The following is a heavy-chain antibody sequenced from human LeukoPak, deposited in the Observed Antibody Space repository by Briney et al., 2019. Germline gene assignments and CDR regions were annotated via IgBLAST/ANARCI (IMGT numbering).Heavy chain of an antibody. CDR3: ARDLKEKWELLGDHFDY. Sequence: ASVKVSCKASGYTFTSNYMHWVRQAPGQGREWMGIINPTGGSTSYAQKFQGRVTMTRDTSTSTVYMELSSLRYEDTAVYYCARDLKEKWELLGDHFDYWGQGTLVTVSS. V-gene: IGHV1-46*01. CDR2: INPTGGST. D-gene: IGHD1-26*01. J-gene: IGHJ4*02. CDR1: GYTFTSNY.